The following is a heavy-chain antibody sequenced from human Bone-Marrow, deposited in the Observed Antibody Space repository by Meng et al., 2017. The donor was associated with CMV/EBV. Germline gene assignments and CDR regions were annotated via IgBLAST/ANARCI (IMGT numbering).Heavy chain of an antibody. V-gene: IGHV3-21*01. CDR3: ARDWDIVVVPADTEEFDY. D-gene: IGHD2-2*01. J-gene: IGHJ4*02. Sequence: FTFSSYSMNWVRQAPGKGLEWISSISNSSSYIYYADSVKGRFTISRDNAKNSLYLQMNSLRAEDTAVYYCARDWDIVVVPADTEEFDYWGQGTLVTVSS. CDR2: ISNSSSYI. CDR1: FTFSSYS.